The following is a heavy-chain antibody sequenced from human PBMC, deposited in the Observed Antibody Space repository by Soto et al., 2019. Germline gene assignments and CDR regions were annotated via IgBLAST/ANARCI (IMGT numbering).Heavy chain of an antibody. CDR1: GGSISSHY. CDR2: VYYSGST. V-gene: IGHV4-59*08. Sequence: QVQLQGSGPGLVKPSETLSLTCTVSGGSISSHYWSWIRQPPGQGLEWIGYVYYSGSTNYNPSLKSRVTISVDTTKSQFSLRLSSVTAADTAVYFCARLDGYEPYFDYWGQGALVTVSS. D-gene: IGHD5-12*01. CDR3: ARLDGYEPYFDY. J-gene: IGHJ4*02.